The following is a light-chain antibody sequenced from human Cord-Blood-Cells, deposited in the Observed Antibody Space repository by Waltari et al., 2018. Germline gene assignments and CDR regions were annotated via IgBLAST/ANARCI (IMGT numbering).Light chain of an antibody. CDR3: QQLNSYTLT. V-gene: IGKV1-9*01. CDR2: AAS. J-gene: IGKJ4*01. CDR1: QGISSY. Sequence: IQLTQSPSSLSASVGDRVTITCRASQGISSYLAWYQQKPGKAPKLLIYAASTLQSGVPSRVSGSGSGTDFTLTISSLHAEDFATYYCQQLNSYTLTFGGGTKVEIK.